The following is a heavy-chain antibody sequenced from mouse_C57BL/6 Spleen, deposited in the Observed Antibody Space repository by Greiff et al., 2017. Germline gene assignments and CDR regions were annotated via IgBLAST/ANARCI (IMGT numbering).Heavy chain of an antibody. CDR3: AREGYDYDVGAWFAY. J-gene: IGHJ3*01. Sequence: VQLQQSGPELVKPGASVKISCKASGYAFRSSWMNWVKQRPGKGLEWIGRIYPGDGDTNYNGKFKGKATLTADKSSSTAYMQLSSLTSEDSAVYFCAREGYDYDVGAWFAYWGQGTLVTVSA. D-gene: IGHD2-4*01. CDR2: IYPGDGDT. V-gene: IGHV1-82*01. CDR1: GYAFRSSW.